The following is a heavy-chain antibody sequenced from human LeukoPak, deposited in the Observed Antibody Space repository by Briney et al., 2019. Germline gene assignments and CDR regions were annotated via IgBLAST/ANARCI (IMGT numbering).Heavy chain of an antibody. CDR2: ISYDGSNK. Sequence: SGGSLRLSCAASGFTFSSYGMHWVRQAPGKGLEWVAAISYDGSNKYYADSVKGRFTISRDNSKNTLYLQMNSLRAEDTAVYYCAKEEGTTIFGVVIKDYYYYYGMDVWGRGTTVTVSS. V-gene: IGHV3-30*18. D-gene: IGHD3-3*01. CDR1: GFTFSSYG. J-gene: IGHJ6*02. CDR3: AKEEGTTIFGVVIKDYYYYYGMDV.